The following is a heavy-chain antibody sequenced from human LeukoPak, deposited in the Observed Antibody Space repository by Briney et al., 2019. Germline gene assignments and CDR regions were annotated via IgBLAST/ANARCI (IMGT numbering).Heavy chain of an antibody. J-gene: IGHJ4*02. V-gene: IGHV4-59*01. D-gene: IGHD5-24*01. CDR1: GESFSGYY. Sequence: PSETLSLTCAVYGESFSGYYWSWIRQPPGKGLEWIGYIYYSGSTNYNPSLKSRVTISVDTSKNQFSLKLSSVTAADTAVYYCARLYGRDGYNFFDYWGQGTLVTVSS. CDR3: ARLYGRDGYNFFDY. CDR2: IYYSGST.